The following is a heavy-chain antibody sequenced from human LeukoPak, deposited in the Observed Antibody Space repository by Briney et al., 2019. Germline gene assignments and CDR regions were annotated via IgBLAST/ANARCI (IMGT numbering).Heavy chain of an antibody. Sequence: GGSLRLSCAASGFTFSSYGMHWVRQAPGKGLEWVAFIRYDGSNKYYADSVKGRFTISRDNSKNTLYLQMNSLRAEDTAVYYCAKVNAPGDQLRIGGFDIWGQGTMVTVYS. V-gene: IGHV3-30*02. J-gene: IGHJ3*02. CDR1: GFTFSSYG. CDR3: AKVNAPGDQLRIGGFDI. D-gene: IGHD2-2*01. CDR2: IRYDGSNK.